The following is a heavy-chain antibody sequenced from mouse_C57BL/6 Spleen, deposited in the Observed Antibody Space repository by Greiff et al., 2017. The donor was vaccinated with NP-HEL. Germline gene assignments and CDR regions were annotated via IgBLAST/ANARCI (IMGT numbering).Heavy chain of an antibody. D-gene: IGHD2-5*01. CDR1: GYTFTSYW. Sequence: QVQLQQPGAELVKPGASVKLSCKASGYTFTSYWMHWVKQRPGQGLEWIGMIHPNSGSTNYNEKFKSKATLTVDKSSSTAYMQLSSLTSEDSAVYYWAREGYYSNLFAYWGQGTLVTVSA. CDR2: IHPNSGST. J-gene: IGHJ3*01. V-gene: IGHV1-64*01. CDR3: AREGYYSNLFAY.